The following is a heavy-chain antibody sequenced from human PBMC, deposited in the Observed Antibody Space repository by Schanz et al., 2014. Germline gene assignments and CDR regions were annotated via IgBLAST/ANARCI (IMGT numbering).Heavy chain of an antibody. CDR2: ISGSGGST. V-gene: IGHV3-23*01. J-gene: IGHJ6*02. CDR1: GFTFTTHS. CDR3: AKGRRKSNCSGGRCFHYSYYGMDV. Sequence: VQLLQFGGGVVQPGRSLRLSCAASGFTFTTHSMTWVRQAPGKGLEWVSGISGSGGSTYYADSVKGRFTISRDNSKTTLSLQMNSLRAEDTAVYYCAKGRRKSNCSGGRCFHYSYYGMDVWGQGTTVTVSS. D-gene: IGHD2-15*01.